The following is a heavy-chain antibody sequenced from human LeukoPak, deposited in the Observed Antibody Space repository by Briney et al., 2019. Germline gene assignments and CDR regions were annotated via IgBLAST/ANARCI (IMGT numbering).Heavy chain of an antibody. CDR2: ISSSSNTM. CDR1: GFTFSSYE. CDR3: ARAFDY. Sequence: GGSLRLSCAASGFTFSSYEMNWVRQAPGKGLEWVSYISSSSNTMYYADSVKGRFTISRDNTKNSLYLQMNSLRDEDTAVYYCARAFDYWGQGTLVAVSS. J-gene: IGHJ4*02. V-gene: IGHV3-48*03.